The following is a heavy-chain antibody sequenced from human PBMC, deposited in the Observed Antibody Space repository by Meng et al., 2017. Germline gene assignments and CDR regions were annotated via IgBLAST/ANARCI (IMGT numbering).Heavy chain of an antibody. CDR1: GFTFSSYA. CDR2: ISYDGINK. J-gene: IGHJ6*04. CDR3: ARGGYDSSGYYLYYYYYYGMNV. Sequence: GESLKISCAASGFTFSSYAMHWVRQAPGKGLEWVAVISYDGINKYYADSVKGRFTISRDNSKNTLYLQMNSLRAEDTAVYYCARGGYDSSGYYLYYYYYYGMNVGARGPT. D-gene: IGHD3-22*01. V-gene: IGHV3-30*01.